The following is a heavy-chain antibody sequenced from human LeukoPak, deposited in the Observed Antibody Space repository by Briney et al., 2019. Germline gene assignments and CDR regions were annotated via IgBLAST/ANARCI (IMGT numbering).Heavy chain of an antibody. D-gene: IGHD3-22*01. Sequence: PSETLSLTCTVSGDSISSGSYYWNWIRQPAGKGLEWIGRIYASGNTNYNPSLKSRVTISVDTSKNQFSLNLSSVTAADTAVYFCARGPYSYDSSGAFDIWGQGTMVTVSS. J-gene: IGHJ3*02. CDR3: ARGPYSYDSSGAFDI. V-gene: IGHV4-61*02. CDR1: GDSISSGSYY. CDR2: IYASGNT.